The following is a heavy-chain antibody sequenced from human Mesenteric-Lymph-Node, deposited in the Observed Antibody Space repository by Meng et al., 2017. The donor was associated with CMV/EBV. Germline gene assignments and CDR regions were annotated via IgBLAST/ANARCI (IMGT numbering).Heavy chain of an antibody. D-gene: IGHD1-26*01. V-gene: IGHV4-4*02. CDR3: ARVGWELLAFDY. J-gene: IGHJ4*02. CDR1: GGSISSSNW. CDR2: SYHSGGT. Sequence: CAVSGGSISSSNWWSWVRQPPGKGLEWIGESYHSGGTNYNPSLKSRVTISVDKSKNQFSLKLSSVTAADTAVYYCARVGWELLAFDYWGQGTLVTVSS.